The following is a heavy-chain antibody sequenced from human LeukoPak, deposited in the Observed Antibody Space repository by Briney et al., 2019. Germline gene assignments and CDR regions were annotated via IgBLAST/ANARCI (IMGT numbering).Heavy chain of an antibody. CDR1: GFTFSSYG. CDR2: VSGSGSST. D-gene: IGHD3-3*01. Sequence: GGSLRLSCAASGFTFSSYGMHWVRQAPGKGLEWVSAVSGSGSSTYYADSVKGRFTISRDNSKNTLYLQMNSLRAGDTAVYYCAAFLGRWTSWGQGTLVTVSS. CDR3: AAFLGRWTS. J-gene: IGHJ5*02. V-gene: IGHV3-23*01.